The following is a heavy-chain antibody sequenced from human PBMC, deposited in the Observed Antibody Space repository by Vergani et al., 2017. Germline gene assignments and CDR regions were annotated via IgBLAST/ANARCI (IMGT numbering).Heavy chain of an antibody. CDR1: GFTFSSYA. CDR2: ISGSGGST. Sequence: EVQLLESGGGLVQPGGSLRLSCAASGFTFSSYAMSWVRQAPGKGLEWVSAISGSGGSTYYADSAKGRFTISRDNSKNTLYLQMNSLRAEDTAVYYCAKDRGYSYGLFDYWGQGTLVTVSS. J-gene: IGHJ4*02. D-gene: IGHD5-18*01. V-gene: IGHV3-23*01. CDR3: AKDRGYSYGLFDY.